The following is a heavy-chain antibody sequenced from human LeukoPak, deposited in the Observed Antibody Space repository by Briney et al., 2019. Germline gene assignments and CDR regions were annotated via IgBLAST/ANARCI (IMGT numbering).Heavy chain of an antibody. V-gene: IGHV3-30-3*01. J-gene: IGHJ4*02. CDR3: ATQPCSGGSCYLGY. CDR1: GFTFSIHW. Sequence: GGSLRLSCAASGFTFSIHWMTWVRQAPGKGLEWVAVISHHASNQYYADSVKGRFTISRDNSKNTLYLQMNSLRTEDTAVYYCATQPCSGGSCYLGYWGQGTLVTVSS. D-gene: IGHD2-15*01. CDR2: ISHHASNQ.